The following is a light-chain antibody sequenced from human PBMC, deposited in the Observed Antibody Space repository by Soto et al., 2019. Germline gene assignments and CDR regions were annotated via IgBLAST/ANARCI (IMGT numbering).Light chain of an antibody. Sequence: EIVLTQSPGTLSLSPGARATLSCRASQSVSSSYLAWYQQKPGQAPGLLIYGASSRATGIPDRFSGSGSGTDFTLTISKLEPEDFAVYYCQQYGSSPTWTFGQGTKVEIK. J-gene: IGKJ1*01. CDR1: QSVSSSY. V-gene: IGKV3-20*01. CDR2: GAS. CDR3: QQYGSSPTWT.